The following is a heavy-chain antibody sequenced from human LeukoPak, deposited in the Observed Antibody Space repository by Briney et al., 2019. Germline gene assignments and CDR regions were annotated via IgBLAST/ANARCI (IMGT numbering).Heavy chain of an antibody. D-gene: IGHD5-12*01. CDR1: GYRFTSYW. CDR2: IYPGDSDT. Sequence: GAPLQISCKGSGYRFTSYWIGWVRPLPGKGLEWMGIIYPGDSDTRYSPSFQGQVTISADRSISTAYLQWSSLKASDTAMYYCASHQTNSGYDNFDYWGQGTLVTVSS. CDR3: ASHQTNSGYDNFDY. J-gene: IGHJ4*02. V-gene: IGHV5-51*01.